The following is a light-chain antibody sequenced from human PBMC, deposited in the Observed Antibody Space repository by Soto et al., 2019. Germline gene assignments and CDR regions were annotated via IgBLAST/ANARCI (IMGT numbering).Light chain of an antibody. V-gene: IGKV3-20*01. J-gene: IGKJ2*01. CDR3: QQYGGSPLVT. CDR1: QSVSSVS. Sequence: IVLTQSPGTLSLSPGERATLSCRASQSVSSVSLAWYQQKPGQAPRLLVYGASTRATGIPDRFSGSGSGTEFTLTISRLEPEGFAVYYCQQYGGSPLVTFGQGTKLEIK. CDR2: GAS.